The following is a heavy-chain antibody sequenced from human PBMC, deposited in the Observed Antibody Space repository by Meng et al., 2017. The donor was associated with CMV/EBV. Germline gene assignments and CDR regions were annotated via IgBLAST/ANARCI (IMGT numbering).Heavy chain of an antibody. D-gene: IGHD2-2*01. Sequence: ASVKVSCKASGYTFTSYYMHWVRQAPGQGLEWMGIINPSGGSTSYAQKFQGRVTMTGDTSTSTVYMELSSLRSEDTAVYYCASAGCSSTSCHKGDAFDIWGQGTMVTVSS. V-gene: IGHV1-46*01. J-gene: IGHJ3*02. CDR1: GYTFTSYY. CDR3: ASAGCSSTSCHKGDAFDI. CDR2: INPSGGST.